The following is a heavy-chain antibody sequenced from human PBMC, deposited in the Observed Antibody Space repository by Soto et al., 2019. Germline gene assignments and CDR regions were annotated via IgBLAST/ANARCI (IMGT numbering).Heavy chain of an antibody. D-gene: IGHD4-17*01. CDR1: GGPFSSNT. J-gene: IGHJ2*01. Sequence: QDQLVQSGAEVKKPGSSVKVSCKPFGGPFSSNTFSWVRQAPGQGLEWMGRIIPALGTTTYAQKFQGRVTITADESVTTVYMELNSLRTEDTAVYYCARPDFGDYWYFDLWGRGTLVTVSS. CDR2: IIPALGTT. CDR3: ARPDFGDYWYFDL. V-gene: IGHV1-69*08.